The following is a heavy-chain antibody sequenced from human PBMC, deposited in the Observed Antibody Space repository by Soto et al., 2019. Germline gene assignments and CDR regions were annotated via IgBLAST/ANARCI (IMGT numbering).Heavy chain of an antibody. CDR1: GFSINNGAVG. Sequence: QITLKESGQTLVKPTQTLTLVCTLSGFSINNGAVGVGWIRQPPGKAPEWLALLYWNDDKWYSPSLRYRLSVNQDSSKKQVVLTIAQKAPMDAGTNYCAKTGAGNYHLFFDQWGPGALVTVSS. CDR2: LYWNDDK. CDR3: AKTGAGNYHLFFDQ. J-gene: IGHJ4*02. V-gene: IGHV2-5*01. D-gene: IGHD2-2*01.